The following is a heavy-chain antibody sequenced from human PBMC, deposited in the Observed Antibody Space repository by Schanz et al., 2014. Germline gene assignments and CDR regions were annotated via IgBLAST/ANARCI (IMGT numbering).Heavy chain of an antibody. CDR3: AREVGLDDRGWFDA. V-gene: IGHV1-69*08. CDR2: IVPIAGIT. D-gene: IGHD3-22*01. J-gene: IGHJ5*02. Sequence: QVHLVQSGAEVKKPGSSVKVSCKASGGTFSSDTFSWVRQAPGQGLEWMGRIVPIAGITNYAQRFQGRVTITADKSSDTAYMELSSLRSEDTAVYYCAREVGLDDRGWFDAWGQGTLVTVSS. CDR1: GGTFSSDT.